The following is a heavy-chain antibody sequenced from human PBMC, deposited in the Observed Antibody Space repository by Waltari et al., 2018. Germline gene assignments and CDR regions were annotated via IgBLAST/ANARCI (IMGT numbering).Heavy chain of an antibody. J-gene: IGHJ4*02. CDR2: ITHSGST. CDR1: GGSFSGYY. CDR3: ARGYQLPYPIRLYYFDY. D-gene: IGHD2-2*01. Sequence: QVQLQQWGAGLLKPSETLSLTCAVYGGSFSGYYWSWIRQPPGKGLEWIGEITHSGSTNYNPSRKSLVTTSVDTSKNQFSLKLSSVTAADTAVYYCARGYQLPYPIRLYYFDYWGQGTLVTVSS. V-gene: IGHV4-34*01.